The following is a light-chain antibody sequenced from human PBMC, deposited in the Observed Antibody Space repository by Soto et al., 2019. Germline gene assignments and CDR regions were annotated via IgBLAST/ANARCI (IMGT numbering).Light chain of an antibody. Sequence: QSVLTQPPSAPGTPGQRVTISCSGSSSNIGSNTVNWYQQLPGTAPKLLIYSNNQRPSGVPDRFSGSKSGTSASLAISGLQSEDEADYYCAAWDDSLNGSVVFGGGTKLTVL. CDR2: SNN. CDR1: SSNIGSNT. V-gene: IGLV1-44*01. CDR3: AAWDDSLNGSVV. J-gene: IGLJ2*01.